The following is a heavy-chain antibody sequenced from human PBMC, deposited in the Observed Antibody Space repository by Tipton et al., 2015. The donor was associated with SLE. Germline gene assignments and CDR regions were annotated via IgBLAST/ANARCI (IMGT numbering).Heavy chain of an antibody. V-gene: IGHV3-NL1*01. CDR1: GFTFTTYG. CDR2: IYSGSST. CDR3: ARDLVGAISYFDY. J-gene: IGHJ4*02. D-gene: IGHD1-26*01. Sequence: SLRLSCVASGFTFTTYGMHWVRLAPGKGLEWVAVIYSGSSTYYADSVKGRFTISRDNSKNTLYLQMNSLRAEDTAVYYCARDLVGAISYFDYWGQGTLVTVSS.